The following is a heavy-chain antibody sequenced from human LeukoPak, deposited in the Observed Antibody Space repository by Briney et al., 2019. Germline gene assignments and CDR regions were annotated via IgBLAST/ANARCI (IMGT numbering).Heavy chain of an antibody. J-gene: IGHJ4*02. D-gene: IGHD5-18*01. Sequence: PGGSLRLSCAASGLTFRSYWMSWVRQAPGKGLEWVANIKQDGREKYYVDSVKGRFIISRDNAKSSLYLQMDSLRVEDTAVYYCARGYSSDYWGQGTLVTVSS. CDR2: IKQDGREK. V-gene: IGHV3-7*01. CDR3: ARGYSSDY. CDR1: GLTFRSYW.